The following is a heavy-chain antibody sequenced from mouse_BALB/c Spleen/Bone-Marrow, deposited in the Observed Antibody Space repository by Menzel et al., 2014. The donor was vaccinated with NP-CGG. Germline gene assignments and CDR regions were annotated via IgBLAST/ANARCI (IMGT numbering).Heavy chain of an antibody. Sequence: VQMQQSGAELVKPGASVKLSCTASGFNIKDTYMHWVKQRPEQGLEWIGRIDPANGNTKYDPKFQGKATITADTSSNTAYLQLSSLTSEDTAVYYCARWEYYAMDYWGQGTSVNVSS. J-gene: IGHJ4*01. D-gene: IGHD4-1*01. CDR3: ARWEYYAMDY. V-gene: IGHV14-3*02. CDR1: GFNIKDTY. CDR2: IDPANGNT.